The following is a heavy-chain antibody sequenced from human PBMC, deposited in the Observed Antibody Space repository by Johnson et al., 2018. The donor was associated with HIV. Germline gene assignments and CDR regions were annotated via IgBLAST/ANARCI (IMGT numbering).Heavy chain of an antibody. CDR2: IKYDGSGK. D-gene: IGHD2-2*01. CDR1: GFTFSPYW. Sequence: VQLVESGGGLVQPGGSLRLSCAASGFTFSPYWVHWVRQAPGQGLVWVAGIKYDGSGKFCVDSVKGRFTISRDNAKDSLFLQMNSLRAEDTAVYYCAKDGAMAFDIWGQGTVVTVSS. V-gene: IGHV3-7*01. J-gene: IGHJ3*02. CDR3: AKDGAMAFDI.